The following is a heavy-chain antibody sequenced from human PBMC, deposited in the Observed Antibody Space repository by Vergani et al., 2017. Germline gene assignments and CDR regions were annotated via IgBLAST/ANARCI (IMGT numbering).Heavy chain of an antibody. J-gene: IGHJ5*02. CDR3: AGEDWATNYDILTVRRKYNCFDP. CDR1: GSTFSSYA. Sequence: EVQLLESGGGLVQPGGSLRLSCAASGSTFSSYAMSWVRQAPGKGLEWVSAISGSGGTTYYADSIKGRFTISRDNSKNTQYLQMNSLRAEDTAVYYCAGEDWATNYDILTVRRKYNCFDPWGQGTLVTVSS. D-gene: IGHD3-9*01. V-gene: IGHV3-23*01. CDR2: ISGSGGTT.